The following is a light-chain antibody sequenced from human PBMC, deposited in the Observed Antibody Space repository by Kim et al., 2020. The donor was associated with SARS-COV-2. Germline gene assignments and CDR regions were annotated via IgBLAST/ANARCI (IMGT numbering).Light chain of an antibody. CDR2: GAS. V-gene: IGKV3-20*01. Sequence: PGEKATLSCRASHSLSDNNLAWYQHKRGQPPRLLIFGASSRSTGIPERFSGSGSGADFTLTINKVEPEDFAVYYCQEYDGSSITFGQGTRLEIK. CDR1: HSLSDNN. J-gene: IGKJ5*01. CDR3: QEYDGSSIT.